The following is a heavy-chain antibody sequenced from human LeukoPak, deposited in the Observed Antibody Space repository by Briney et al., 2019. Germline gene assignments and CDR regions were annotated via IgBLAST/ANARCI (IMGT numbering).Heavy chain of an antibody. J-gene: IGHJ4*02. Sequence: SETLTLLCTVSGGSISSYDWSWIRQPPGKGLEWIGYIYYSGSTNYNPSLKSRVTISVDTSKNQFSLKLSSVTAADTAVYYCARHEGYSSGWLHFDYWGQAAMVTVSS. CDR1: GGSISSYD. CDR2: IYYSGST. D-gene: IGHD6-19*01. V-gene: IGHV4-59*08. CDR3: ARHEGYSSGWLHFDY.